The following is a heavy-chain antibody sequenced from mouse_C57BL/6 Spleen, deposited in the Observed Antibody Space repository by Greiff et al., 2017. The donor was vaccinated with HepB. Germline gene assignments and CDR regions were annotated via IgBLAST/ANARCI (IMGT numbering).Heavy chain of an antibody. CDR1: GFSLTSYG. CDR2: IWRGGST. CDR3: AKNCITTVVATDAMDY. J-gene: IGHJ4*01. D-gene: IGHD1-1*01. Sequence: VQLQQSGPGLVQPSQSLSITCTVSGFSLTSYGVHWVRQSPGKGLEWLGVIWRGGSTDYNAAFMSRLSITKDNSKSQVFFKMNSLQADDTAIYYCAKNCITTVVATDAMDYWGQGTSVTVSS. V-gene: IGHV2-5*01.